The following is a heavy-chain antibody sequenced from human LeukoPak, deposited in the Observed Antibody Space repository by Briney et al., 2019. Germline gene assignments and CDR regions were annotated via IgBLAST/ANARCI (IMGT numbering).Heavy chain of an antibody. Sequence: GGSLRLSCAASGFTFSTYAMSWVRQAPGKGLEWVSAISASGGSTYYADSVKGRFTISRDNSKNTLYLQMNSLRAEDTAVYYCAKERTSSGYFDYWGQGTLVTVSS. CDR2: ISASGGST. J-gene: IGHJ4*02. D-gene: IGHD6-19*01. V-gene: IGHV3-23*01. CDR3: AKERTSSGYFDY. CDR1: GFTFSTYA.